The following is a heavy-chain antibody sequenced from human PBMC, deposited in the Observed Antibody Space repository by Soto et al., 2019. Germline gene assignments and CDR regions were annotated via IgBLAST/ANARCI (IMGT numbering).Heavy chain of an antibody. CDR2: ISPGGGST. J-gene: IGHJ4*02. CDR1: GYSFTTYH. D-gene: IGHD1-26*01. Sequence: QVRLVQSGADVEKPGASVKVSCKASGYSFTTYHMHWVRQAPGQGLEWMGMISPGGGSTTYARKFQGRVTMTPDTSTSTVYMELSSLRSEDTAVYYCARDGVGSTLAYWGQGTLVTVSS. CDR3: ARDGVGSTLAY. V-gene: IGHV1-46*01.